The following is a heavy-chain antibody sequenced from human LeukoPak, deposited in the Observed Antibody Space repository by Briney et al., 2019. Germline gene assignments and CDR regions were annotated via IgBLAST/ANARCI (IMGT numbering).Heavy chain of an antibody. D-gene: IGHD3-9*01. CDR2: IYYSGST. Sequence: PSETLSLTCTVSGGSISSYYWSWIRQPPGKGLEWIGYIYYSGSTNYNPSLKSRVTISVDTSKNQFSLKLSSVTAADTAVYYCARSFESDILTGYDNWFDPWGQGTLVTVSS. V-gene: IGHV4-59*01. CDR1: GGSISSYY. CDR3: ARSFESDILTGYDNWFDP. J-gene: IGHJ5*02.